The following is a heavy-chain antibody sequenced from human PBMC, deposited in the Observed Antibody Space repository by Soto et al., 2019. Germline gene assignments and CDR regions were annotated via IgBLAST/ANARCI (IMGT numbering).Heavy chain of an antibody. V-gene: IGHV4-34*01. J-gene: IGHJ3*02. CDR2: INHSGST. CDR3: ASRVLYPVPAALDAFDI. Sequence: SETLSLTCAVYGGSFRGYYWSWIRQPPGKGLEWIGEINHSGSTNYNPSLKSRVTISRDNAKNTLYLQMNSLRAEDTAVYYCASRVLYPVPAALDAFDIWGQGTMVTVSS. CDR1: GGSFRGYY. D-gene: IGHD2-2*01.